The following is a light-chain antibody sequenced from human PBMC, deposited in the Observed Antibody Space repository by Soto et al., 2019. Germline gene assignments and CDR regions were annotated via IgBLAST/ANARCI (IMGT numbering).Light chain of an antibody. V-gene: IGKV3-15*01. CDR1: QSISRN. J-gene: IGKJ1*01. CDR3: QQYSTSPLT. Sequence: EIVMTQSPATLSVSPGEGATLSCRASQSISRNLAWYQQKPGQAPRLLIYAASTRATGIPARFSASGSGTDFTLTISRLEPEDFAVYYCQQYSTSPLTFGQGTKVDIK. CDR2: AAS.